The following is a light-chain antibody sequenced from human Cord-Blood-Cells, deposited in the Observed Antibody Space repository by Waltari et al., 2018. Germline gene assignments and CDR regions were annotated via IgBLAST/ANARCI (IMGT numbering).Light chain of an antibody. V-gene: IGKV4-1*01. Sequence: DIVMTQSPDSLAVSLGERATINCKSSQSVLYSSNNKNYLAWYKQKPGQPPKLLIYGASTRESGVPDRFSGSGSGTDFTLTISSLQAEDVAVYYCQQYYSTPQTFGQGTKLEIK. CDR1: QSVLYSSNNKNY. J-gene: IGKJ2*01. CDR3: QQYYSTPQT. CDR2: GAS.